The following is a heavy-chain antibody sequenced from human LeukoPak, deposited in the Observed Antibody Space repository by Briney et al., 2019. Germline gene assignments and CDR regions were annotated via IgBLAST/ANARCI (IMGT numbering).Heavy chain of an antibody. CDR1: GDSVSGNSVA. Sequence: SQTLSLTCAISGDSVSGNSVAWNWMRQSPARGLEWLGRTYYRSKWYNDYAVSVKSRMTINPDTSTNQFYLQLISVTPEDTAVYYCARGAVSGEAAGLDPWGQGTLVTVSS. J-gene: IGHJ5*02. D-gene: IGHD6-19*01. V-gene: IGHV6-1*01. CDR2: TYYRSKWYN. CDR3: ARGAVSGEAAGLDP.